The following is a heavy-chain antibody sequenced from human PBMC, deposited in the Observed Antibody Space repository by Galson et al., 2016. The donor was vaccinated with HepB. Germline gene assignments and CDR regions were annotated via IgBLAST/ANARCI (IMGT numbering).Heavy chain of an antibody. D-gene: IGHD5-24*01. V-gene: IGHV1-69*06. CDR2: IIPMFDAP. CDR1: GGTFSNYG. CDR3: AREKHETSANYRPYNWFDP. J-gene: IGHJ5*02. Sequence: SVKVSCKASGGTFSNYGINWVRQAPGQGLEWMGGIIPMFDAPNYAQKFQGRVTITADKSTSTAYMELSSLRSEDTAVYFCAREKHETSANYRPYNWFDPWGQGTLVTVSS.